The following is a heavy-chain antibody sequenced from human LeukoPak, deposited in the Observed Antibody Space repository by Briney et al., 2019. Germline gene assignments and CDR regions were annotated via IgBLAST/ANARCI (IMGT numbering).Heavy chain of an antibody. V-gene: IGHV1-69*05. CDR3: ASQNTASGYDYSVVVVADNAFDI. Sequence: SAKVSCKASGGTFSSYAISWVRQAPGQGLEWMGRIIPIFGTANYAQKFQGRDTITTDESTSTAYMELSSLRSEDTAVYYCASQNTASGYDYSVVVVADNAFDIWGQGTMVTVSS. D-gene: IGHD2-15*01. CDR1: GGTFSSYA. CDR2: IIPIFGTA. J-gene: IGHJ3*02.